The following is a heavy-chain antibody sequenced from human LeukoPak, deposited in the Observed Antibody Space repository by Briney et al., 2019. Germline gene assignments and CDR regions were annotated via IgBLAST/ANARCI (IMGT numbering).Heavy chain of an antibody. J-gene: IGHJ6*02. D-gene: IGHD4-17*01. Sequence: SVKVSCKASGGTFSSYAIGWVRQAPGQGLEWMGGIIPIFGTANYAQKFQGRVTITADESTSTAYMELSSLRSEDTAVYYCARDRGTVTPSWYYYGMGVWGQGTTVTVSS. CDR1: GGTFSSYA. CDR3: ARDRGTVTPSWYYYGMGV. V-gene: IGHV1-69*13. CDR2: IIPIFGTA.